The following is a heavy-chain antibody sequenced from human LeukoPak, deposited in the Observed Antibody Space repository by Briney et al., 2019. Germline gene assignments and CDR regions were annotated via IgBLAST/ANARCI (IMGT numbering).Heavy chain of an antibody. D-gene: IGHD3-10*02. CDR3: AELGITMIGGV. CDR2: ISGSGGST. Sequence: GGSLRLSCAASGFTFSSYGLSWVRQAPGKGLEWVSAISGSGGSTYYADSVKGRFTISRDNAKNSLYLQMDSLRAEDTAVYYCAELGITMIGGVWGKGTTVTISS. J-gene: IGHJ6*04. CDR1: GFTFSSYG. V-gene: IGHV3-23*01.